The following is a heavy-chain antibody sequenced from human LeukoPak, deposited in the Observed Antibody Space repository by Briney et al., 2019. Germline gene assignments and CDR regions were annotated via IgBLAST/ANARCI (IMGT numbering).Heavy chain of an antibody. CDR2: ISWSSGTI. Sequence: GGSLRLSCAVSGFTFDDYDMRWVRQAPGKGLEWVSGISWSSGTIGYADSVKRRFTIYRDNAKNSLDLQMNSLRAEDTALYYCAIELAYYYDSSGYKPYYYYYDGMGVWGQGTTVTVSS. V-gene: IGHV3-9*01. D-gene: IGHD3-22*01. CDR1: GFTFDDYD. CDR3: AIELAYYYDSSGYKPYYYYYDGMGV. J-gene: IGHJ6*02.